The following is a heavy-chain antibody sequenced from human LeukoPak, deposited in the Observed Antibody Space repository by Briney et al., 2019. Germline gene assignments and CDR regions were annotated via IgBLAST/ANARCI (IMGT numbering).Heavy chain of an antibody. CDR3: AREVEGIVGATVFDY. V-gene: IGHV1-18*01. J-gene: IGHJ4*02. CDR1: GYTFTSYG. Sequence: ASVKVSCKASGYTFTSYGISWVRQAPGQGLEWMGWISAYNGNTNYAQKLQGRVTMTTDTSTSTAYMELRSLRSDDTAVYYCAREVEGIVGATVFDYWGQGTLVTVSS. D-gene: IGHD1-26*01. CDR2: ISAYNGNT.